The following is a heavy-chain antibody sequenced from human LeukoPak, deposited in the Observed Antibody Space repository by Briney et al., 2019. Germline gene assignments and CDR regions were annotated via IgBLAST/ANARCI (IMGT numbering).Heavy chain of an antibody. V-gene: IGHV1-69*05. Sequence: ASVKVSCKASGGTFSSYAISWVRQAPGQGLEWMGGIIPIFGTANYAQKFQGRVTITTDESTSTAYMELSSLRSEDTAVYYCAKDRAMIVLNWFDPWGQGTLVTVSS. CDR2: IIPIFGTA. CDR3: AKDRAMIVLNWFDP. CDR1: GGTFSSYA. D-gene: IGHD3-22*01. J-gene: IGHJ5*02.